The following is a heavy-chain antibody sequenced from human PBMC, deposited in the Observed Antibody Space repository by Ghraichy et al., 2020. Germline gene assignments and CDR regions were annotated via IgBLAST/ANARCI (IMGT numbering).Heavy chain of an antibody. CDR1: GYTFTSYTFASYG. CDR3: AREGASGWFDY. D-gene: IGHD6-19*01. J-gene: IGHJ4*02. V-gene: IGHV1-18*04. CDR2: VSPYNGNT. Sequence: ASVKVSRKASGYTFTSYTFASYGISWVRQAPGQGLEWMGWVSPYNGNTNYAQKLQGRVTVTTDTSTSTVYMELRSLRSDDTAVYYCAREGASGWFDYWGQGTLVTVSS.